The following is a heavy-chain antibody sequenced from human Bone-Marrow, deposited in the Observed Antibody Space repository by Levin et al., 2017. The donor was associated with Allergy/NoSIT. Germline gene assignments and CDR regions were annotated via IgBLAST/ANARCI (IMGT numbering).Heavy chain of an antibody. Sequence: GESLKISCAASGFTFSTYSMNWVRQAPGKGLEWVSSISSSSSYIYYADSVKGRFTISRDNAKNSLYLQMNSLRAEDTAVYYCARKGHYGDYFQHWGQGTLVTVSS. CDR2: ISSSSSYI. J-gene: IGHJ1*01. V-gene: IGHV3-21*01. D-gene: IGHD4-17*01. CDR1: GFTFSTYS. CDR3: ARKGHYGDYFQH.